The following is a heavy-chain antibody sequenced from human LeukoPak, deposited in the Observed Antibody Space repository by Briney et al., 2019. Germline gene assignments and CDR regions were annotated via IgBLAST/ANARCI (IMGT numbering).Heavy chain of an antibody. CDR1: GGSVSSSSYY. CDR2: IHYSEST. D-gene: IGHD3-10*02. V-gene: IGHV4-39*07. Sequence: SETLSLTCTVSGGSVSSSSYYWGWIRQPPGKGLEWIGSIHYSESTYYNPSLKSRVTISVDTSKNQFSLKLSSVTAADTAVYYCARVVTMFDPYFDYWGQGTLVTVSS. CDR3: ARVVTMFDPYFDY. J-gene: IGHJ4*02.